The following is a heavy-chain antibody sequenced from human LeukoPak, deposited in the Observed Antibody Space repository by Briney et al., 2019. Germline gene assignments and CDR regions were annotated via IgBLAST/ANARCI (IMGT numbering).Heavy chain of an antibody. CDR3: ARDFVVVTAIPGYYYYYGMDV. D-gene: IGHD2-21*02. Sequence: ASVTASCKASGYTFTGYYMHWVRQAPGQGLEWMGWVNPNSGGTNYAQKFQGRVTMTRNTSISTAYMELSRLRSDDTAVYYCARDFVVVTAIPGYYYYYGMDVWGQGTTVTVSS. J-gene: IGHJ6*02. CDR2: VNPNSGGT. V-gene: IGHV1-2*02. CDR1: GYTFTGYY.